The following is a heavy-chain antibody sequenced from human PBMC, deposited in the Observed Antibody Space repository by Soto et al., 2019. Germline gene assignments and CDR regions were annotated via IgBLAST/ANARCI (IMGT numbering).Heavy chain of an antibody. CDR2: ISGYNGKT. V-gene: IGHV1-18*01. Sequence: QVQLVQSGGEVKKPGASVKVSCKASGYMFNSYGMSWVRQAPGQGLEWMGWISGYNGKTEYAQRFQGRVTMYTETSTTTVYMELRSRRSDDTAVYYCARDETYSSGWYFEYWGQGTLVTVP. CDR3: ARDETYSSGWYFEY. CDR1: GYMFNSYG. D-gene: IGHD6-19*01. J-gene: IGHJ4*02.